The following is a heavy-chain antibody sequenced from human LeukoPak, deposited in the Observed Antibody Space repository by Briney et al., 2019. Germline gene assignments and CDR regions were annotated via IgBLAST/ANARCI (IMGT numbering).Heavy chain of an antibody. CDR2: IRYDGSNK. CDR3: AKGSFYCNGNSCPQYYYYMDV. Sequence: PGGSLRLSCAASGFTFSSYGMHWVRQAPGKGREWVAFIRYDGSNKYYADSVKGRFTISRDDSRNTLYLQMNSLRAEDTAVYYCAKGSFYCNGNSCPQYYYYMDVWGKGTTVTVSS. V-gene: IGHV3-30*02. CDR1: GFTFSSYG. J-gene: IGHJ6*03. D-gene: IGHD2-2*01.